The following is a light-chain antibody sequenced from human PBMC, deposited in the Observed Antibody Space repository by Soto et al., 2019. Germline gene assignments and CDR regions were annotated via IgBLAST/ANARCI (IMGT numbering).Light chain of an antibody. J-gene: IGLJ3*02. CDR3: SSYVGSTTVL. CDR2: EVN. V-gene: IGLV2-8*01. CDR1: SSDVGDYNY. Sequence: QSALTQPPSASGSPGQSVTISCTGTSSDVGDYNYVSWYQQHPGKAPKLIIYEVNKRPSGVPDRFSGSKSGNTASLNVSGIQAEDEADYYCSSYVGSTTVLFGGGTKLTVL.